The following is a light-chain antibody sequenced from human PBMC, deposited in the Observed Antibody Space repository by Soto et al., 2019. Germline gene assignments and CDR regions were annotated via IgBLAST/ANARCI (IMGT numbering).Light chain of an antibody. J-gene: IGLJ1*01. CDR1: SSNIGSNT. CDR3: AAWDDSLNGPV. Sequence: QSVLTQPPSASGTPGQRVTISCSGSSSNIGSNTVNWYQQLPGTAPKLLIYSNNQRPSGVPDRFSGSKSGTSASLAISGLQSEDVADYYCAAWDDSLNGPVFGTGTKATVL. V-gene: IGLV1-44*01. CDR2: SNN.